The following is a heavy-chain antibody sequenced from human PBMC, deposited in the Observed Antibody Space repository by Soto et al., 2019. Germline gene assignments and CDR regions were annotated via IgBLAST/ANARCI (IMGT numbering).Heavy chain of an antibody. CDR3: ARGPTGWYGYDY. CDR2: INSDATTK. J-gene: IGHJ4*02. Sequence: EVQSVESGGGLVQPGGSLRLSCVASGFTFRSSWMHWVRQAPGKGLVWVSRINSDATTKNYAEYAKGRFTIARGNAETTRDLQMDSLTAEDTTVYYCARGPTGWYGYDYWGQGILLTVSS. D-gene: IGHD6-19*01. CDR1: GFTFRSSW. V-gene: IGHV3-74*01.